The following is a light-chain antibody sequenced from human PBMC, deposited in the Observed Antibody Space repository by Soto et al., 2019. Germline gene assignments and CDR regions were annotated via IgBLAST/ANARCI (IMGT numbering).Light chain of an antibody. CDR1: QDISNY. V-gene: IGKV1-33*01. CDR3: KQYDNLPPFT. Sequence: DIQMTQSPSSLSASVGDRVTITCQARQDISNYLNWYQQKPGKAPKLLIYDASNLETGVPSRFSGSGSGTDFTFTISSLQPEDIATYYCKQYDNLPPFTFGPGTKVDIK. CDR2: DAS. J-gene: IGKJ3*01.